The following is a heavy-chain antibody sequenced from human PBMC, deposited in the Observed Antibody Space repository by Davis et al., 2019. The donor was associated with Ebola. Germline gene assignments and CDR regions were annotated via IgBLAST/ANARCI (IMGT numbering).Heavy chain of an antibody. CDR3: ARRLHSSRKRGYYYGMDV. Sequence: GGSLRLSCAASGFTFSDYYMSWIRQAPGKGLEWVSYISSSGSTIYYADSVKGRFTISRDNAKNLLYLQMNSLRAEDTAVYYCARRLHSSRKRGYYYGMDVWGQGTTVTVSS. CDR1: GFTFSDYY. D-gene: IGHD6-13*01. J-gene: IGHJ6*02. V-gene: IGHV3-11*01. CDR2: ISSSGSTI.